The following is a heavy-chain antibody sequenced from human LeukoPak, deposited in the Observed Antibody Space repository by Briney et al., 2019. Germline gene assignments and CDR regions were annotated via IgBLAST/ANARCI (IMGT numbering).Heavy chain of an antibody. CDR1: GFTFTRYE. D-gene: IGHD1-1*01. Sequence: GRSLRLSCAASGFTFTRYEMNWVRQAPGTGLEWVSYISSSDRSIYYADSLKGRFTISRDNAKNSLYLQMNSLRAEDTAVYYCARQQPRVQLDYWGQGTLVTVSS. CDR2: ISSSDRSI. J-gene: IGHJ4*02. V-gene: IGHV3-48*03. CDR3: ARQQPRVQLDY.